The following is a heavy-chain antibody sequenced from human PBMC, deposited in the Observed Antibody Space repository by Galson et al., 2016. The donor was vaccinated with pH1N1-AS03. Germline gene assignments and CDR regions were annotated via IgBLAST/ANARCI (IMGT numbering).Heavy chain of an antibody. J-gene: IGHJ4*02. D-gene: IGHD3-22*01. CDR1: GFSFTTYG. CDR3: ARAAYDRTEDYYSHFDK. CDR2: IESDGSKT. V-gene: IGHV3-30*02. Sequence: SLRLSCAASGFSFTTYGMHWVRQAPGRGLEWVAFIESDGSKTLYSDSLKGRFTISRDNSKNTLYLQVNSLRTDDTAVYYCARAAYDRTEDYYSHFDKWGQGTLVTVSS.